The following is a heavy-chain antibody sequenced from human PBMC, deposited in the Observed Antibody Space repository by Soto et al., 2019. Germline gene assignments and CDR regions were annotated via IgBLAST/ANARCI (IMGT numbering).Heavy chain of an antibody. CDR1: GVPFGSYS. V-gene: IGHV3-49*03. CDR2: IRSKAYGGTT. CDR3: TRGVSGYEVTPYYFDF. D-gene: IGHD5-12*01. Sequence: SLSLSCRPSGVPFGSYSMSLFRTAPGKGLEWVGFIRSKAYGGTTEYAASVKGRFTISRDDSKSIAYLQMNSLKTEDTAVYYCTRGVSGYEVTPYYFDFWGQGTPVTVSS. J-gene: IGHJ4*02.